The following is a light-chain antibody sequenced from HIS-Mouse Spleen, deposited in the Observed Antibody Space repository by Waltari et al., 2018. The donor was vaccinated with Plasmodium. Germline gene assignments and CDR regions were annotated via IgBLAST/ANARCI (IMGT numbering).Light chain of an antibody. V-gene: IGKV3-11*01. CDR1: QSVSSY. J-gene: IGKJ4*01. CDR2: DAS. CDR3: QQRSNWPPLT. Sequence: EIVLTQSPAPLSLSPGERATISCRASQSVSSYLAWYQQKPGQAPRLLIYDASNRATGIPARFSGSGSGTDFTLTISSLEPEDFAVYYCQQRSNWPPLTFGGGTKVEIK.